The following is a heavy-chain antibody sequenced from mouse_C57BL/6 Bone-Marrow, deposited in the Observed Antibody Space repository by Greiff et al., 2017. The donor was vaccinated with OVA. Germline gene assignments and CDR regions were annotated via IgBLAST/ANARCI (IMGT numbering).Heavy chain of an antibody. CDR2: IRYDGSN. V-gene: IGHV3-6*01. Sequence: ESGPGLVKPSQSLSLTCSVTCYSITSGYYWNWIRQFPGNKLEWMGYIRYDGSNNYNPTLKNRTSFTRDTSKNQFFLKLNPVTTEDTATYYCARGPYYYGSSSWFAYWGQGTLVTVSA. J-gene: IGHJ3*01. CDR1: CYSITSGYY. D-gene: IGHD1-1*01. CDR3: ARGPYYYGSSSWFAY.